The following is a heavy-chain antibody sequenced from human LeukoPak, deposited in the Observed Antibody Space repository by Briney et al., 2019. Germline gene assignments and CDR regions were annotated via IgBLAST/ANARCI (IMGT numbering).Heavy chain of an antibody. V-gene: IGHV5-51*01. Sequence: GGSLKISCKGSGYSFTSYWIGWVRQMPGKGLEWMGIIYPGDSDTRYSPSFQGQVTISADKSISTAYLQWSSLKASDTAMYYCARRLRYYYDSSGYYYDDAFDIWGQGTMVTVSS. CDR2: IYPGDSDT. D-gene: IGHD3-22*01. J-gene: IGHJ3*02. CDR1: GYSFTSYW. CDR3: ARRLRYYYDSSGYYYDDAFDI.